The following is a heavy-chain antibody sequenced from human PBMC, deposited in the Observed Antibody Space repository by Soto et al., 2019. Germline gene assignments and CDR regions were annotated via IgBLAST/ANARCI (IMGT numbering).Heavy chain of an antibody. D-gene: IGHD3-10*01. J-gene: IGHJ3*02. Sequence: GGSLRLSCAASGFTFSDYAMSWVRQAPGKGLEWVSAIGTRDDIFYADSVKGRFTISRDNSKNTLYLQMNSLRAEDTAVYYCEKGDFMVRVYDAFDIWGQGTMVTVSS. CDR2: IGTRDDI. CDR1: GFTFSDYA. CDR3: EKGDFMVRVYDAFDI. V-gene: IGHV3-23*01.